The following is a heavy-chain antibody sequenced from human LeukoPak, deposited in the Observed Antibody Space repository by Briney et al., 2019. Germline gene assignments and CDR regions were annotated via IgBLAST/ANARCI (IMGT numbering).Heavy chain of an antibody. CDR3: AREVTGYSSGWHLNWFDP. CDR2: INAGNGNT. V-gene: IGHV1-3*01. CDR1: GYTFTSCA. D-gene: IGHD6-19*01. Sequence: ASVKVSCKASGYTFTSCAMHWVRQAPGQRLEWMGWINAGNGNTKYSQKFQGRVTITRDTSASTAYMELSSLRSEDTAVYYCAREVTGYSSGWHLNWFDPWGQGTLVTVSS. J-gene: IGHJ5*02.